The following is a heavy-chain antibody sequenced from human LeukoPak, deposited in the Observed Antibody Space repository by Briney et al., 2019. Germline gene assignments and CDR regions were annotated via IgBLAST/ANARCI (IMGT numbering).Heavy chain of an antibody. CDR3: AKDRDPNSSGRYYYYYGMDV. Sequence: GGSLRLSCAASGFTFSSYGMHWVRQAPGKGLEWVAVISYDGSNKCYADSVKGRFTISRDNSKNTLYLQMNSLRAEDTAVYYCAKDRDPNSSGRYYYYYGMDVWGQGTTVTVSS. CDR2: ISYDGSNK. D-gene: IGHD6-19*01. J-gene: IGHJ6*02. V-gene: IGHV3-30*18. CDR1: GFTFSSYG.